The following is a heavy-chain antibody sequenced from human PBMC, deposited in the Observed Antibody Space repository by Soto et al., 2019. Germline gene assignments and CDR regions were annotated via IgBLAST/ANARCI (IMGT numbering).Heavy chain of an antibody. J-gene: IGHJ4*02. CDR2: TSASGGTT. CDR1: GFTFSSCA. D-gene: IGHD6-19*01. CDR3: AKARSGWFLFDY. V-gene: IGHV3-23*01. Sequence: HPGGSLRLSCAASGFTFSSCAMSWVRQAPGKGPEWVSATSASGGTTYYADSVRGRFTISRDNSKNTLFLQMNSLRAEDTAVYYCAKARSGWFLFDYWGQGTLVTVSS.